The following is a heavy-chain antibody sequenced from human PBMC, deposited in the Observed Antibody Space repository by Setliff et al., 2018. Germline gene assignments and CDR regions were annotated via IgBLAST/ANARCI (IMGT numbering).Heavy chain of an antibody. CDR1: GYSFTSYD. V-gene: IGHV1-8*01. D-gene: IGHD6-19*01. CDR3: VRVTSGRLDFDY. CDR2: VSPIDDGKL. J-gene: IGHJ4*02. Sequence: VASVKVSCKASGYSFTSYDINWVRLAAGQGLEWMGWVSPIDDGKLGYAQKFQGRVTITWVTSISTAYMELSSLRSEDTAVYYCVRVTSGRLDFDYWGQGTPVTVSS.